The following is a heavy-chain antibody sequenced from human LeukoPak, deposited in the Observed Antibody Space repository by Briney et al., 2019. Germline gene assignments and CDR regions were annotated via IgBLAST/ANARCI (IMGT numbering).Heavy chain of an antibody. Sequence: GGSLRLSCAASGFTFSRYAMSWVRQSPGKGLEWVSAISGSGGNTYSADSVKGRCTISRDNSKNTLYLQMNSLRAEDTAVYYCAKDGILTGYYLSYFDYWGQGTLVTVSS. CDR2: ISGSGGNT. CDR3: AKDGILTGYYLSYFDY. V-gene: IGHV3-23*01. J-gene: IGHJ4*02. D-gene: IGHD3-9*01. CDR1: GFTFSRYA.